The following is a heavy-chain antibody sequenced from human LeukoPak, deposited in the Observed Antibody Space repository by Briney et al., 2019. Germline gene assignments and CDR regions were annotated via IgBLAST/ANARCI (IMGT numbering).Heavy chain of an antibody. CDR2: IYYSGST. CDR3: ARHKQWLVVWYFDL. J-gene: IGHJ2*01. CDR1: GGSISSYY. D-gene: IGHD6-19*01. V-gene: IGHV4-59*08. Sequence: SETLSLTCTVSGGSISSYYWSWIRQPPGKGLEWIGYIYYSGSTNYNPSLKSRVTISVDTSKNQSSLKLSSVTAADTAVYYCARHKQWLVVWYFDLWGRGTLVTVSS.